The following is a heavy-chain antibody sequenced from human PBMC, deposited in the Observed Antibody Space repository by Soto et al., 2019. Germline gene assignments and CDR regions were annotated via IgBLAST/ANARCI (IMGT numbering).Heavy chain of an antibody. CDR2: IGGTDGDSDGVP. V-gene: IGHV3-23*01. J-gene: IGHJ3*01. D-gene: IGHD7-27*01. CDR3: VERGRNWGAFDF. CDR1: GFILKKYA. Sequence: VQLLESGGDLVQPGGSLRLSCVPPGFILKKYAISLVRQAPGKGLEWVSTIGGTDGDSDGVPWYEDSVKGRFTISRDSSANTLFLHMDNLRAEDSALYYCVERGRNWGAFDFWGQGTTVVVSS.